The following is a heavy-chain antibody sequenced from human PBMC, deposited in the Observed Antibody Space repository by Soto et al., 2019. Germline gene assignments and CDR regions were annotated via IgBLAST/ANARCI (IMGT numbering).Heavy chain of an antibody. CDR3: AKDMLYGGRPPPYYYSGMDV. D-gene: IGHD3-10*01. J-gene: IGHJ6*02. CDR1: GFTFSSYT. CDR2: IGSSSSFI. V-gene: IGHV3-21*01. Sequence: PGGSLRLSCAASGFTFSSYTMNWVRQDTSMGLEWVSSIGSSSSFIYYADSVKGRFTISRDNAKNSLYLQMNSLRVEDTAVYYCAKDMLYGGRPPPYYYSGMDVWGQGTTVTVSS.